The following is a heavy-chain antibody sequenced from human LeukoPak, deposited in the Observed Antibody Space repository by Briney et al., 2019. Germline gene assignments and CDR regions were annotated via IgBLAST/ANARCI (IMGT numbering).Heavy chain of an antibody. D-gene: IGHD2-15*01. J-gene: IGHJ4*02. Sequence: SVKVSCKASGGTFSSYAISWVRQAPGQGLEWMGGIIPIFGTANYAQKFQGRVTITADKSTSTAYMELSSLRSEGTAVYYCARALGGTGYCSGGSCYFDYWGQGTLVTVSS. CDR2: IIPIFGTA. CDR1: GGTFSSYA. V-gene: IGHV1-69*06. CDR3: ARALGGTGYCSGGSCYFDY.